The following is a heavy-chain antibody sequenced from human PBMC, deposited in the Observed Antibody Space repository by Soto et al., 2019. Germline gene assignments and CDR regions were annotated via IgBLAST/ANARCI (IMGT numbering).Heavy chain of an antibody. Sequence: SETLSLTCTVSGGSISSYYWSWIRQPPGKGLEWIGYIYYSGSTNYNPSLKSRVTISVDTSKNQFSLKLSSVTAADTAVYYFAMGVYYYDSSGYPGPHDYWGQGTLITVSS. V-gene: IGHV4-59*01. CDR3: AMGVYYYDSSGYPGPHDY. J-gene: IGHJ4*02. CDR1: GGSISSYY. D-gene: IGHD3-22*01. CDR2: IYYSGST.